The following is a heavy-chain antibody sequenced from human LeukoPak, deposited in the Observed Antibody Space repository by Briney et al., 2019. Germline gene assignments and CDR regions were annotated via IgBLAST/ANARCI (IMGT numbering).Heavy chain of an antibody. J-gene: IGHJ4*02. D-gene: IGHD5-12*01. CDR3: ARARYSGYDHYFDD. CDR1: GVSLNHYY. CDR2: INHPGST. Sequence: SETLSLTCAVYGVSLNHYYWTWIRQPPGKGLEWIGEINHPGSTNYNPSLKSRVTISIDTSKSQFSLKLSSVTAADTAVYYCARARYSGYDHYFDDWGQGTLVTVSS. V-gene: IGHV4-34*01.